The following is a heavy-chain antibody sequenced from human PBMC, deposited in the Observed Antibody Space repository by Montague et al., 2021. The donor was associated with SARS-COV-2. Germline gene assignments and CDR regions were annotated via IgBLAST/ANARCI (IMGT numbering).Heavy chain of an antibody. CDR3: ARYGDYGSWFDP. CDR1: GFSLNTSGDG. D-gene: IGHD4-17*01. CDR2: XYWDDDK. J-gene: IGHJ5*02. V-gene: IGHV2-5*02. Sequence: PLLVKPTQTLTLTCTFSGFSLNTSGDGVGWVRQPPGKALEWLALXYWDDDKRYSPSLKSRSTISKDTTKNEVVLTVANMDPVDTTTYYCARYGDYGSWFDPWGQGTLVTVSS.